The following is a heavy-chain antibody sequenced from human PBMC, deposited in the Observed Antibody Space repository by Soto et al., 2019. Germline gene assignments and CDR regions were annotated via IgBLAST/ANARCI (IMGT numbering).Heavy chain of an antibody. J-gene: IGHJ6*03. CDR1: GFTFSSYS. CDR3: AREEVVVVPARPYYYYYMDV. Sequence: GGSLRLSCAASGFTFSSYSMNWVRQAPGKGLEWVSYISSSSSTIYYADSVKGRFTISRDNAKNSLYLQMNSLRAEDTAVYYCAREEVVVVPARPYYYYYMDVWGKGTTVTVSS. D-gene: IGHD2-2*01. CDR2: ISSSSSTI. V-gene: IGHV3-48*01.